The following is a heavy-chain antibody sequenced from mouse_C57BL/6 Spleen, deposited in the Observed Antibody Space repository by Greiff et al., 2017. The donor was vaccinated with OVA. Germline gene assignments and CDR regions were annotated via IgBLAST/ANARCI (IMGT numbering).Heavy chain of an antibody. J-gene: IGHJ3*01. D-gene: IGHD3-2*02. Sequence: VQLQQSGPELVKPGASVKISCKASGYAFSSSWMNWVKQRPGKGLEWIGRIYPGDGDTKYNGKFKGKATLTADKSSSTAYMQLSSLTSEDSAVYFCAVDSSVYVDAYWGQGTLVTVSA. CDR2: IYPGDGDT. CDR1: GYAFSSSW. CDR3: AVDSSVYVDAY. V-gene: IGHV1-82*01.